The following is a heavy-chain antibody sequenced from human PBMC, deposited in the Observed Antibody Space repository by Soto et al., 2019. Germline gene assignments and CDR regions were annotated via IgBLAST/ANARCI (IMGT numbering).Heavy chain of an antibody. V-gene: IGHV1-18*01. CDR2: ISTYKGNT. Sequence: QVQLVQSGPEVKKPGASVKVSCKTSGYTFTSYGISWVRQAPGQGREWMGWISTYKGNTNYAQTFQDRVTMTTDTSTSTAYMELSSLRSDDTAVYYCATRSPAFDYWGQGTLVTVSS. CDR3: ATRSPAFDY. CDR1: GYTFTSYG. J-gene: IGHJ4*02.